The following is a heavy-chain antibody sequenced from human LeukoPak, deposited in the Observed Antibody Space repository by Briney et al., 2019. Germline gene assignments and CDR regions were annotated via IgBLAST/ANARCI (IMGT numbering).Heavy chain of an antibody. Sequence: GGSLRLSCAASGFNFSIYWMSWVRQAPGRGLEWVANIKEDGSEKYCVDSVKGRFTISRDNAKNSLFLQMNSLRVEDTAVYYCARDYYYYDSGSYYSNIANWGQGTLVTVSS. CDR2: IKEDGSEK. D-gene: IGHD3-10*01. CDR1: GFNFSIYW. V-gene: IGHV3-7*01. J-gene: IGHJ4*02. CDR3: ARDYYYYDSGSYYSNIAN.